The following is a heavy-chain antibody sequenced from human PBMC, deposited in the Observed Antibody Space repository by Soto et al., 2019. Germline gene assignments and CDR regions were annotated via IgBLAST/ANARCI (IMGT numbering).Heavy chain of an antibody. V-gene: IGHV1-69*01. J-gene: IGHJ5*02. D-gene: IGHD3-3*02. CDR2: IIPVFGTT. Sequence: QLQLVQSGAEVKEPGSSVKVSCQASGGTLSTYGVTWVRQAPGQGLEWMGGIIPVFGTTTYAQKFQGRVTISADESTNSAYLEVNSLRSEDTAVYFCARISMALVTAGWFDPWGQGTLVTVSS. CDR1: GGTLSTYG. CDR3: ARISMALVTAGWFDP.